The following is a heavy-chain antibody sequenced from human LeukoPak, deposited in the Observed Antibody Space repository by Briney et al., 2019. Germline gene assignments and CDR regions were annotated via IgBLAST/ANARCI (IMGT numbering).Heavy chain of an antibody. V-gene: IGHV1-69*01. CDR3: ARDRGSGWAAAGTLELDY. Sequence: SVKVSCKASGGTFSSYAISRVRQAPGQGLEWMGGIIPIFGTANYAQKFQGRVTITADESTSTAYMELSSLRSEDTAVYYCARDRGSGWAAAGTLELDYWGQGTLVTVSS. CDR2: IIPIFGTA. J-gene: IGHJ4*02. D-gene: IGHD6-13*01. CDR1: GGTFSSYA.